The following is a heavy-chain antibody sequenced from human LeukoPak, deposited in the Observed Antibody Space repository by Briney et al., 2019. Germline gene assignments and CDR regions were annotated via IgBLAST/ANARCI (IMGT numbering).Heavy chain of an antibody. CDR1: GGSITNYY. D-gene: IGHD3-22*01. Sequence: SDTLSLSRTAAGGSITNYYWSWIRQPPGKGLEWIGYIYYNGNTNYNASLESRVTISVDTSKNQFSLKLRSVTAADTAVYYCARGTMMVGPWGQGTQVTVSS. V-gene: IGHV4-59*01. CDR3: ARGTMMVGP. J-gene: IGHJ5*02. CDR2: IYYNGNT.